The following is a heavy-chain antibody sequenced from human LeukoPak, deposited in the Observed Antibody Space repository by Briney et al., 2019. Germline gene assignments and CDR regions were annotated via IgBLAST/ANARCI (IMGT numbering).Heavy chain of an antibody. J-gene: IGHJ4*02. CDR1: GFTFSSYW. CDR3: GRVVSYDFWSGYCPDY. D-gene: IGHD3-3*01. CDR2: INSDGGST. Sequence: GGSLRLSCAASGFTFSSYWMHWVRQAPGKGLVWVSRINSDGGSTSYADSVKGRFTISRDNAKNTLYLQMNSLRAEDTAVYYCGRVVSYDFWSGYCPDYWGQGTLVTVSS. V-gene: IGHV3-74*01.